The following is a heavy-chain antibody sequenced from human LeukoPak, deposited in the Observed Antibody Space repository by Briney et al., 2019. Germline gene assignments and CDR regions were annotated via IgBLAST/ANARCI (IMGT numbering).Heavy chain of an antibody. CDR1: GGSIISGGSY. V-gene: IGHV4-39*07. Sequence: SETLSLTCNVSGGSIISGGSYWGWIRQPPGRGLEWIGSIFYSGITYYNPSLKSRVTISVDASKNQFSLRLSSVTAADTAVYFCSRRDCSHSSCLYWYFDLWGRGTLLTVAS. CDR2: IFYSGIT. J-gene: IGHJ2*01. CDR3: SRRDCSHSSCLYWYFDL. D-gene: IGHD6-13*01.